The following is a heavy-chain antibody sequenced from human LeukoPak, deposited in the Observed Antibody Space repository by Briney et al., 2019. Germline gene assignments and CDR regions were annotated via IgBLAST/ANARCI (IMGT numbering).Heavy chain of an antibody. D-gene: IGHD2-21*02. CDR3: ARGTTYCGGDCSDYFDY. J-gene: IGHJ4*02. V-gene: IGHV1-2*02. CDR2: INPNSGGT. Sequence: ASVKVSCKASGYTFTGYYMHWVRQAPGQGLEWMGWINPNSGGTNYAQKFQGRVTMTRDTSISTAYMEPSRLRSDDTAVYYCARGTTYCGGDCSDYFDYWGQGTLVTVSS. CDR1: GYTFTGYY.